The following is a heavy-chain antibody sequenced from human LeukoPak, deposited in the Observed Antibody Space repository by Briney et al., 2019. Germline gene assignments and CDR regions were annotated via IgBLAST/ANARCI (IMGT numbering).Heavy chain of an antibody. V-gene: IGHV3-23*01. CDR2: ITAGADSI. CDR1: GFTFSNYA. Sequence: GGSLRLSCVGSGFTFSNYAMNWVRQAPGRGLEWVSIITAGADSIHYADSVKGRFTISRDNSKNTVFLQMNSLRAEDTAIYYCAKDSGIYVRDYWYYYMDVWDKATTVTVSS. J-gene: IGHJ6*03. CDR3: AKDSGIYVRDYWYYYMDV. D-gene: IGHD3-10*02.